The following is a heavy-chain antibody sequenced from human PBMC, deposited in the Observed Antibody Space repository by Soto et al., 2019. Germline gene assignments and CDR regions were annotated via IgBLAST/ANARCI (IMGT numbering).Heavy chain of an antibody. J-gene: IGHJ4*01. D-gene: IGHD6-19*01. Sequence: QITLKESGPTLVKPTQTLTLTCTFSGFSLSTSGVGVGWIRQPPGKALEWLALIYWDDDKRYSPSLKSRLTITKDTSNNQVVLTMTNMDPVDTATYYCAHRLGGIGVAGTFDYWGHGTLVTVSS. V-gene: IGHV2-5*02. CDR1: GFSLSTSGVG. CDR3: AHRLGGIGVAGTFDY. CDR2: IYWDDDK.